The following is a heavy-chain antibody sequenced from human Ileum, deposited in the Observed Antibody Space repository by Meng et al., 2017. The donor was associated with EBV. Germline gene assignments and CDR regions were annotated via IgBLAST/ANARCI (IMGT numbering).Heavy chain of an antibody. Sequence: VHLVESGGGVVQPGTSLRLSCAASGFGFSAYTMLWVRQAPGKGLEWVALISYNGNSKSYADSVRGRFTISRDNAKNTLFLQVDSLRPEDTAVYYCAKGFSGTYYVLESWGQGTLVTVSS. CDR1: GFGFSAYT. J-gene: IGHJ4*02. D-gene: IGHD1-26*01. CDR2: ISYNGNSK. V-gene: IGHV3-30-3*01. CDR3: AKGFSGTYYVLES.